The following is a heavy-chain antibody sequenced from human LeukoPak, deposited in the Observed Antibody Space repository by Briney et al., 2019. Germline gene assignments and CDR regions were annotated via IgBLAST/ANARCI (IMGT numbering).Heavy chain of an antibody. Sequence: SETLSLTCTVSGGSISSSSYYWGWIRQPPGKGLEWIGSIYYSGSTYYNPSLKSRVTMSVDTSKNQFSLKLSSVTAADTAVYYCARETSDYGSGSYYNLDYWGQGTLVTVSS. CDR2: IYYSGST. D-gene: IGHD3-10*01. CDR1: GGSISSSSYY. J-gene: IGHJ4*02. V-gene: IGHV4-39*02. CDR3: ARETSDYGSGSYYNLDY.